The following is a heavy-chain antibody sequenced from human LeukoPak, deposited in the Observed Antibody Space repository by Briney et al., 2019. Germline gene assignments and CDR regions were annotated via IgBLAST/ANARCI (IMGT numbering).Heavy chain of an antibody. Sequence: GGSLRLSCAASGFTFNNYVMSWVRQAPGKGLEWVSVIYSGGSTYYADSVKGRFTISRDNSKNTLYLQMNSLRAEDTAVYYCAREDGSGSSFDYWGQGTLVTVSS. J-gene: IGHJ4*02. D-gene: IGHD3-10*01. CDR1: GFTFNNYV. CDR2: IYSGGST. CDR3: AREDGSGSSFDY. V-gene: IGHV3-53*01.